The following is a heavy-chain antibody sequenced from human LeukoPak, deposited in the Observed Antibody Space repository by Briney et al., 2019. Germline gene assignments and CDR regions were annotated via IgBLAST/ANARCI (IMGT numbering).Heavy chain of an antibody. J-gene: IGHJ5*02. CDR3: ASRYYSSDWYGSGFDP. CDR2: ISSSSSYI. V-gene: IGHV3-21*01. Sequence: GGSLRLSCAASGFTFSSYSMNWVRQAPGKGLEWVSSISSSSSYIYYADSVKGRFTISRDNAKNSLYLQMNSLRAEDTAVYYCASRYYSSDWYGSGFDPWGQGTLVTVSS. D-gene: IGHD6-19*01. CDR1: GFTFSSYS.